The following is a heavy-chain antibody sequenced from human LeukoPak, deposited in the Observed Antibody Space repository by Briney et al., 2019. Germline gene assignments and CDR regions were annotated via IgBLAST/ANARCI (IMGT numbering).Heavy chain of an antibody. CDR3: ARLGAVDY. Sequence: SETLSLTCAVSGYSISSGYYWGWIRQPPGEGLEWIGNIYHSGSTYYNPSLKSRVAISVDTSKNRFSLKLSSVTAADTAVYYCARLGAVDYWGQGTLVTVSS. CDR1: GYSISSGYY. CDR2: IYHSGST. D-gene: IGHD1-26*01. J-gene: IGHJ4*02. V-gene: IGHV4-38-2*01.